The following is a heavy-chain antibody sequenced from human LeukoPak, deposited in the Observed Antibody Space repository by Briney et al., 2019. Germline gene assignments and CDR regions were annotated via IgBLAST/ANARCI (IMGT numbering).Heavy chain of an antibody. CDR3: ARHATTGFTVNRFDP. D-gene: IGHD1-26*01. CDR2: INPGDSDT. CDR1: GYRFTTYW. Sequence: GESLQISFATSGYRFTTYWIGWVRQMPGKGLEFMGIINPGDSDTRYSPSFQGQVTISADKSFSTAYLQFHSLKASDTAMYYCARHATTGFTVNRFDPWGQGTLVTVFS. J-gene: IGHJ5*02. V-gene: IGHV5-51*01.